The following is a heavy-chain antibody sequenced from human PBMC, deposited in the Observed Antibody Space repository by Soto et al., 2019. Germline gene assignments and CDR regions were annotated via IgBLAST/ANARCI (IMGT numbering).Heavy chain of an antibody. Sequence: SLSLTCSVSGYSISSGEYSWSWIRQPPGKGLEWIGYIFQSGSTYYSPSLKSRVTIAVDRSKNQFSLRLSSVTAADTAVYYCARGGYRSKYYFYYGMDVWGQGTTVTVSS. D-gene: IGHD4-4*01. CDR3: ARGGYRSKYYFYYGMDV. J-gene: IGHJ6*02. CDR1: GYSISSGEYS. CDR2: IFQSGST. V-gene: IGHV4-30-2*01.